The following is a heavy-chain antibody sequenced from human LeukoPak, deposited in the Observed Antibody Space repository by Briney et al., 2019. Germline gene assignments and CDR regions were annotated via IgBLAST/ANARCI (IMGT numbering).Heavy chain of an antibody. CDR2: INSDGSST. D-gene: IGHD3-3*01. Sequence: PGGSLRLSCAASGFTFSSYWMHWVRQAPGKGLVWVSRINSDGSSTNYADSVKGRFTISRDNAQNMLYLQMNSLRAEDTAVYYCARESLGDFWSGSQSSDYWGQGTLVTVSS. CDR3: ARESLGDFWSGSQSSDY. V-gene: IGHV3-74*01. J-gene: IGHJ4*02. CDR1: GFTFSSYW.